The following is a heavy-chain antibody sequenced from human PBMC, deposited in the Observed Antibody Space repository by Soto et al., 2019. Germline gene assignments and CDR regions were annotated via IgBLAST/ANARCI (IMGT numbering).Heavy chain of an antibody. CDR3: ARDMYSSDYFVKWFEP. Sequence: QVRLVESGGGVVQPGRSLRLSCTASGFSFSSYAMYWFRQPPGKGLEWVAVISHDGINKHYADSVKGRVTVSRDNSNHSLDLQLNSLRGEVTAMYYCARDMYSSDYFVKWFEPWGQGTLVTVSS. CDR1: GFSFSSYA. V-gene: IGHV3-30-3*01. CDR2: ISHDGINK. D-gene: IGHD6-19*01. J-gene: IGHJ5*02.